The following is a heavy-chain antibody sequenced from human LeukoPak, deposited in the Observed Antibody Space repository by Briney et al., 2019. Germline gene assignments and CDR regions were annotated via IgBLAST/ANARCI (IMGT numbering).Heavy chain of an antibody. CDR2: ISSKGDYT. CDR3: ARPSSSGWYAPFF. V-gene: IGHV3-64*01. Sequence: GGSLRLSCAASGFTFSTYAMHWVRQAPGKGLEYVGAISSKGDYTHYANSVKGRFTISRDNSKNTLYLEMGSLRAEDMAVYYCARPSSSGWYAPFFWGQGTLVSVSS. J-gene: IGHJ4*02. D-gene: IGHD6-19*01. CDR1: GFTFSTYA.